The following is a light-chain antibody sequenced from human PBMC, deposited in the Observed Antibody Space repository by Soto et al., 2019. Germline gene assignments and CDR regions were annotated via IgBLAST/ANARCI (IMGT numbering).Light chain of an antibody. CDR2: GAS. J-gene: IGKJ2*01. CDR1: QSVSSN. V-gene: IGKV3-15*01. Sequence: EIVMTQSPATLSVSPGERATLSCRASQSVSSNLAWYQQKSGQAPRLLIYGASTRATGIPARFSGSGSGTKFSLTISSLQSEDFAGYYCHQYENWPPRYTVGRGTKLEIK. CDR3: HQYENWPPRYT.